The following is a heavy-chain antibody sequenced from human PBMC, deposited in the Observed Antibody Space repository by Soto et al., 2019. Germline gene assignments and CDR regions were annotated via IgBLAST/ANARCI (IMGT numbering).Heavy chain of an antibody. CDR1: GFSFTAYA. D-gene: IGHD3-10*01. Sequence: QVQLVESGGGAVQPGRSLRLSCTAAGFSFTAYAMHWVRQAPGKGLEWVALISYDGSTEFYADSVKGRFTISRDNSKSALYLQVASLTVDDTAVYYCARDSVTRVSSDIPGMDVWGQGTTVSVSS. CDR2: ISYDGSTE. V-gene: IGHV3-30-3*01. CDR3: ARDSVTRVSSDIPGMDV. J-gene: IGHJ6*02.